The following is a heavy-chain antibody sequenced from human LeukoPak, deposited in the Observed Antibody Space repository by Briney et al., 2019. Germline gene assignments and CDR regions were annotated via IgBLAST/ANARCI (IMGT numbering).Heavy chain of an antibody. V-gene: IGHV1-18*01. CDR2: ISAYNGNT. J-gene: IGHJ5*02. CDR1: GYTFTSYG. CDR3: ARGLSGYYLNWFDP. D-gene: IGHD3-22*01. Sequence: ASVKVSCKASGYTFTSYGISWVRQAPGQGLEWMGWISAYNGNTNYAQKLQGRFTMTTDTSTSTAYMELRSLRSDDTAVYYCARGLSGYYLNWFDPWGQGTLVTVSS.